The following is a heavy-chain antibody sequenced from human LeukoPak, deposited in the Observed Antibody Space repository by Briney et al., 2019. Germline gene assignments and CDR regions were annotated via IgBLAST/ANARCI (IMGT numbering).Heavy chain of an antibody. CDR2: ISKSGGHT. Sequence: GGSLRLSCAVSGLTFDDYAMSWVRQAPGRGLEWVSAISKSGGHTYYTPSAKGRITIYRDNSKNTQYLQMNSLRAEDTAVYYCAPSWGPDTSAFRWGRDGMDVWGQGTTVIVS. J-gene: IGHJ6*02. CDR1: GLTFDDYA. CDR3: APSWGPDTSAFRWGRDGMDV. V-gene: IGHV3-23*01. D-gene: IGHD3-16*01.